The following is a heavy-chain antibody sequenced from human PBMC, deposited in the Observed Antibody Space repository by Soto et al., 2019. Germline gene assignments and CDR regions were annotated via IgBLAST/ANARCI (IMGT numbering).Heavy chain of an antibody. Sequence: ASVKVSCKASGGTFSSYTISWVRQAPGQGLEWMGRIIPILGIANYAQKFQGRVTITADKSTSTAYMELSSLRSEDTAVYYCARALGYCSGGSCYSMDDAFDIWGQGTMVTVSS. CDR3: ARALGYCSGGSCYSMDDAFDI. V-gene: IGHV1-69*02. D-gene: IGHD2-15*01. J-gene: IGHJ3*02. CDR1: GGTFSSYT. CDR2: IIPILGIA.